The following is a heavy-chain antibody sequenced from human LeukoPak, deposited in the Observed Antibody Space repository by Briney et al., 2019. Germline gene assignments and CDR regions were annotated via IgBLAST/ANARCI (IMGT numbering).Heavy chain of an antibody. CDR1: GGSFNGYY. CDR3: ARRLGRKFGERFYYYHYMDV. Sequence: PSETLSLTCAVYGGSFNGYYWSWIRQPPGKGLEWIGEMNHSGSTNYNPSLKSRVTISVDTSKNQFSLKLSSVTAADTAVYYCARRLGRKFGERFYYYHYMDVWGKGTTVTISS. D-gene: IGHD3-10*01. CDR2: MNHSGST. V-gene: IGHV4-34*01. J-gene: IGHJ6*03.